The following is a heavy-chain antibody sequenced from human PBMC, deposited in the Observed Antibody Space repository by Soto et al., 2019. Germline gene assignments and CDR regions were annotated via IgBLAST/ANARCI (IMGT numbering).Heavy chain of an antibody. D-gene: IGHD1-26*01. CDR3: ACRALYSGFYSDGVYFDC. CDR1: GFSLYTSGVG. J-gene: IGHJ4*02. CDR2: IYWDDDK. Sequence: QIALEESGPTRVKPTQTLAVTCTFSGFSLYTSGVGVGWIRQPPGKALEWLAVIYWDDDKRYSPSLKSRLTTTKDXXTXPXXLRMTNMDHVRTDTYYCACRALYSGFYSDGVYFDCWGQGTLVTVSS. V-gene: IGHV2-5*02.